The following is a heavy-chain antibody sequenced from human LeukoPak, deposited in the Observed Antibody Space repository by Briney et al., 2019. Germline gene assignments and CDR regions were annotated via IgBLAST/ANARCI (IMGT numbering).Heavy chain of an antibody. CDR3: ARDRPGSGSYYSHFDT. D-gene: IGHD1-26*01. J-gene: IGHJ1*01. V-gene: IGHV4-4*07. Sequence: SETLSLTCTVSGGPITGNYWSWIRQPAGKRLEYIGRMFASGSYYYNPSFKGRVTMSVDTSKKEASLNLASVTAADTAIYYCARDRPGSGSYYSHFDTWGQGILVTVSS. CDR2: MFASGSY. CDR1: GGPITGNY.